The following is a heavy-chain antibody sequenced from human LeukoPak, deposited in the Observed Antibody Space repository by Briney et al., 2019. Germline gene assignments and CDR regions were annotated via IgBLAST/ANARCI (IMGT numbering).Heavy chain of an antibody. D-gene: IGHD2-2*01. CDR1: GGSISSHY. Sequence: SETLSLTCTVSGGSISSHYWSWIRQPPGKGLEWIGYIYYSGSTNYNPSLKSRVTISVDTSKNQFSLKLSSVTAADTAVYYCARGGYCSSTSCYLFDYWGQGTLVTVSS. CDR3: ARGGYCSSTSCYLFDY. V-gene: IGHV4-59*11. J-gene: IGHJ4*02. CDR2: IYYSGST.